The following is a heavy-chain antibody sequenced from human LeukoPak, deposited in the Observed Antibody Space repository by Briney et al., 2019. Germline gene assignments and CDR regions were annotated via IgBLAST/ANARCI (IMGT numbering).Heavy chain of an antibody. V-gene: IGHV1-69*05. CDR2: IIPIFGTA. CDR3: VGPRDQLLNAFDI. D-gene: IGHD2-2*01. CDR1: GGTFSSYA. Sequence: ASVKVSCKASGGTFSSYAISWVRQAPGQGLEWMGRIIPIFGTANYAQKFQGRDTITTDESTSTAYMELSSLRSEDTAVYYCVGPRDQLLNAFDIWGQGTMVTVSS. J-gene: IGHJ3*02.